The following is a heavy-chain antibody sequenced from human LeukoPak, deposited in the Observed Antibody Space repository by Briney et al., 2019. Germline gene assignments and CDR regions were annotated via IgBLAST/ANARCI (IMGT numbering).Heavy chain of an antibody. J-gene: IGHJ6*02. Sequence: GGSLRLSCAASAFSFSIFAMSWVRQAPGKGLEWVSYISSSSSTIYYADSVKGRFTISRDNAENSLYLQMNSLRDEDTAVYYCARDQGKLDYYYYGMDVWGQGTTVTVSS. V-gene: IGHV3-48*02. CDR1: AFSFSIFA. CDR2: ISSSSSTI. CDR3: ARDQGKLDYYYYGMDV. D-gene: IGHD1-7*01.